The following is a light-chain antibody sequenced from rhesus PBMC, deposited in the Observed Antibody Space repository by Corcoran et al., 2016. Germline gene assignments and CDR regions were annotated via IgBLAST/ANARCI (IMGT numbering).Light chain of an antibody. CDR3: QHGYGTPLT. CDR1: QDISSY. J-gene: IGKJ3*01. CDR2: KAS. Sequence: DIQMTQSPASLSASVGDTVTITCRASQDISSYLAWYQQKPGKAPKLLIYKASTLQSGVPSRFSGIGSGTDYTFTISSLQPEDVATYYCQHGYGTPLTVGPGTKLDIK. V-gene: IGKV1-74*01.